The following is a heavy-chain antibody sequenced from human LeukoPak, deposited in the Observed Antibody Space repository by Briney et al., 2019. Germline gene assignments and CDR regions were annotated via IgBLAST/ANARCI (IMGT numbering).Heavy chain of an antibody. V-gene: IGHV4-31*03. CDR1: GGSISSGGYY. D-gene: IGHD3-22*01. CDR2: IYYSGST. Sequence: SQTLSLTCTVSGGSISSGGYYWSWIRQHPGKGLEWIGYIYYSGSTYYNPSLKSRVTISVDTSKNQFSLKLSSVTAADTAVYYCARHLHIYYDSSGLFDPWGQGTLVTVSS. CDR3: ARHLHIYYDSSGLFDP. J-gene: IGHJ5*02.